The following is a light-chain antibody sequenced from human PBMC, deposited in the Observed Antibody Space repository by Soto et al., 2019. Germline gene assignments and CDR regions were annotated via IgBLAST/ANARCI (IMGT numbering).Light chain of an antibody. Sequence: DIQMTQSPSTLSASVGGRVTITCRASQSVDRWLAWYQQKPGKAPKLVIHRASVLERGVPSRFSGSGSGKEFPLTISNLQPDDVATYFCQQYGSSFRTFGPGSKVEVK. CDR1: QSVDRW. J-gene: IGKJ1*01. CDR3: QQYGSSFRT. V-gene: IGKV1-5*03. CDR2: RAS.